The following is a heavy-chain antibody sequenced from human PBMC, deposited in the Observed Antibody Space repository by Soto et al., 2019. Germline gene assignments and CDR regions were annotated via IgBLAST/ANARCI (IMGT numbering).Heavy chain of an antibody. Sequence: QLQLVQSGAEVKQPGASMKVSCKASGYSFTSYGINWVRQAPGQGPEWMGRISTYNGLTKYAQKFQGRVTMTKDTSTSTAYMELRSLRYDDTAVYYCARDLREGYNFGDWFDPWGQGTLVTVSS. V-gene: IGHV1-18*04. CDR2: ISTYNGLT. D-gene: IGHD1-1*01. J-gene: IGHJ5*02. CDR1: GYSFTSYG. CDR3: ARDLREGYNFGDWFDP.